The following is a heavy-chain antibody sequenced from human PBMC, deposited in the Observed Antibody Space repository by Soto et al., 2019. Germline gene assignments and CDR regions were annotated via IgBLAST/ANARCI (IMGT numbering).Heavy chain of an antibody. J-gene: IGHJ4*02. CDR2: IYYSGST. Sequence: SETLSLTCTVSGGSISSGDYYWSWIRQPPGKGLEWIGYIYYSGSTYYNPSLKSRVSIPVDTSKNQFSLKLSSVTAADTAVYYCARGRIAARPFFDYWGQGTLVTVSS. CDR3: ARGRIAARPFFDY. D-gene: IGHD6-6*01. CDR1: GGSISSGDYY. V-gene: IGHV4-30-4*02.